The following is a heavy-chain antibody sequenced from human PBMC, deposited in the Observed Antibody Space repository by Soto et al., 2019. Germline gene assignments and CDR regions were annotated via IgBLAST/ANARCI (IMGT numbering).Heavy chain of an antibody. CDR1: GFTFSSYG. Sequence: GGSLRLSCAASGFTFSSYGMHWVRQAPGKGLEWVAVIWYDGSNKYYADSVKGRFTISRDNSKNTLYLQMNSLRAEDTAVYYCARDLGYGSGSYFYYYYYGMDVWGQGTTVTVSS. D-gene: IGHD3-10*01. CDR2: IWYDGSNK. V-gene: IGHV3-33*01. CDR3: ARDLGYGSGSYFYYYYYGMDV. J-gene: IGHJ6*02.